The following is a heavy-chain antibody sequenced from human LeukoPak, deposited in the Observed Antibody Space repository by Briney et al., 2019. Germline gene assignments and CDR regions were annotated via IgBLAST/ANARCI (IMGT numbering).Heavy chain of an antibody. CDR3: AKGYCSSTSCHPDY. D-gene: IGHD2-2*01. V-gene: IGHV3-9*01. Sequence: GGSLRLSCAASGFTFDDYAMHGVRQAPGKGLEWVSGISWNSGSIGYADSVKGRFTISRDNAKNSLYLQMNSLRAEDTALYYCAKGYCSSTSCHPDYWGQGTLVTVSS. J-gene: IGHJ4*02. CDR2: ISWNSGSI. CDR1: GFTFDDYA.